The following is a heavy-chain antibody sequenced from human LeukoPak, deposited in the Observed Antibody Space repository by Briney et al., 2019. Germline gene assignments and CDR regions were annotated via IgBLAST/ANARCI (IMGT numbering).Heavy chain of an antibody. J-gene: IGHJ6*03. D-gene: IGHD1-1*01. CDR2: INDRGTGT. CDR1: GFTFSKFA. V-gene: IGHV3-23*01. CDR3: AKGLKTTVGPYMGYHYYMDV. Sequence: GGSLRLSCAASGFTFSKFALSWVRQAPGKGLEWVSTINDRGTGTYYADSVKGRFTISRDNSKNTLSLQMNSLRAEDTAVYYCAKGLKTTVGPYMGYHYYMDVWGKGTTVTVSS.